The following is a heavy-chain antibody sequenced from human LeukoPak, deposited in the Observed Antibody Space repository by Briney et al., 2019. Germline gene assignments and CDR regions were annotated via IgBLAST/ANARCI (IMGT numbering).Heavy chain of an antibody. D-gene: IGHD4-17*01. Sequence: PSETLSPTCTVSGGSISSYYWSWIRQPPGKGLEWIGYIYYSGSTNYNPSLKSRVTISVDTSKNQFSLKLSSVTAADTAVYYCARARAYGDYGYWGQGTLVTVSS. V-gene: IGHV4-59*01. J-gene: IGHJ4*02. CDR1: GGSISSYY. CDR3: ARARAYGDYGY. CDR2: IYYSGST.